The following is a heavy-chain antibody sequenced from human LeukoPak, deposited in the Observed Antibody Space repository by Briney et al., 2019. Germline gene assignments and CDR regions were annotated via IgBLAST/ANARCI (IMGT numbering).Heavy chain of an antibody. CDR2: INPDGSTT. CDR3: AREINKWFDP. CDR1: GFTFSSHW. V-gene: IGHV3-74*03. J-gene: IGHJ5*02. Sequence: GGSLRLSCVASGFTFSSHWMHRVRQAPAEGLVWVSRINPDGSTTKNADSVKGRFTISRDNARSTVFLQLNSLRAEDTAVYYCAREINKWFDPWGQGTLVTVSS.